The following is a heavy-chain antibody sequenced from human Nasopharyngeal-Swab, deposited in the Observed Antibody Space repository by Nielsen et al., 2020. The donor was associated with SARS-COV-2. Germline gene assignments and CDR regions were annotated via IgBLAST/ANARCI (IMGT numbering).Heavy chain of an antibody. D-gene: IGHD4-17*01. CDR3: VVPDYGDYTGSYDI. CDR2: ISYDGSDK. J-gene: IGHJ3*02. Sequence: GGSLRLSCAASGFTFSTYGMHWVRQAPGKGLEWVATISYDGSDKSYADSVKGRFSISRDNSKNTLSLEMNSLRGEDTAMYYCVVPDYGDYTGSYDIWGQGTMVTVSS. V-gene: IGHV3-30*03. CDR1: GFTFSTYG.